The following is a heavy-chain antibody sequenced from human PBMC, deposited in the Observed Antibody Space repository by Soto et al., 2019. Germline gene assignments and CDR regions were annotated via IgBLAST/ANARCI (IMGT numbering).Heavy chain of an antibody. Sequence: GESLKISCKGSGYSFTSYWISWVRQMPGKGLEWMGRIDPSDSYTNYSPSFQGHVTISADKSISTAYLQWSSLKASDTAMYYCARLYGDYHYYYYGMDVWGQGTTVTVSS. D-gene: IGHD4-17*01. CDR2: IDPSDSYT. CDR3: ARLYGDYHYYYYGMDV. J-gene: IGHJ6*02. CDR1: GYSFTSYW. V-gene: IGHV5-10-1*01.